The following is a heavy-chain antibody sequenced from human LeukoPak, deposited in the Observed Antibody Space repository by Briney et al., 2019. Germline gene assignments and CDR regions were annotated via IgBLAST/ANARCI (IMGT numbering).Heavy chain of an antibody. Sequence: GESLKISCKGSGYSFTSYWIGWVRQMPGKGLEWMGIIYPGDSDTRYSPSFQGQVTISADKSISTAYLQWSSLKASDTAMYYCARHYNYYDSSGYRYYYYYMDVWGKGPRSPSP. CDR1: GYSFTSYW. CDR3: ARHYNYYDSSGYRYYYYYMDV. CDR2: IYPGDSDT. D-gene: IGHD3-22*01. J-gene: IGHJ6*03. V-gene: IGHV5-51*01.